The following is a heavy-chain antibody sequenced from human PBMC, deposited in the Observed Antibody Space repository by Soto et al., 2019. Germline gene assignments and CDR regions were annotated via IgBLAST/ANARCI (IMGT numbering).Heavy chain of an antibody. J-gene: IGHJ5*02. CDR2: ISAYNGNT. CDR3: ARGYCSSTSCLSSFDP. D-gene: IGHD2-2*01. CDR1: GYTFTSYG. V-gene: IGHV1-18*01. Sequence: ASVKVSCKASGYTFTSYGISWVRQAPGQGLEWMGRISAYNGNTNYAQKLQGRVTMTTDTSTSTAYMELSSLRSEDTAVYYCARGYCSSTSCLSSFDPWGQGTLVTVSS.